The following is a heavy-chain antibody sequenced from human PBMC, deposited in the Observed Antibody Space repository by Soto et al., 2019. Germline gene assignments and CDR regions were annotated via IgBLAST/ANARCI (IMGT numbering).Heavy chain of an antibody. CDR2: ISYDGSNK. CDR3: AKDPGYYDSSRLNDACDI. Sequence: QVQLVESGGGVVQPGRSLRLSCAASGFTFSRYGMHWVHQAPGKGLEWGAVISYDGSNKNYADSVKGRFTISRDNSKNTLYLQMNSLRAEDTAVYYCAKDPGYYDSSRLNDACDIWGQGTMVTVS. CDR1: GFTFSRYG. D-gene: IGHD3-22*01. J-gene: IGHJ3*02. V-gene: IGHV3-30*18.